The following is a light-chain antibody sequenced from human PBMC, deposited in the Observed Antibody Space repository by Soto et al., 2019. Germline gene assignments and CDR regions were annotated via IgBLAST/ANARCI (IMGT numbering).Light chain of an antibody. J-gene: IGKJ1*01. CDR1: QSVSSK. Sequence: EIVMTQSPATLSVSPGERATLSCRASQSVSSKLAWFQQKPGQAPSLLIYGVSTRATGVPVRFSGSGSGTEFTLTVNSLQSEDFAVYYCQQYGSSPLWTFGQGTKVDIK. CDR3: QQYGSSPLWT. V-gene: IGKV3-15*01. CDR2: GVS.